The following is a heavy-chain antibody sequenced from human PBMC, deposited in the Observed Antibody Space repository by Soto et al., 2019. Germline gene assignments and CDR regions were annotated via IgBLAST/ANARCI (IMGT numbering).Heavy chain of an antibody. Sequence: PSETLSLTCTVSGGSMKTYYWTWIRQPPGKGQEYIGYIFYIGRTDYNPSLKSRFIISLDTSKNQFSLKLNSVTAADTAVYYCGRYSGSYGFDLWGRGTLVTVSS. CDR2: IFYIGRT. CDR3: GRYSGSYGFDL. V-gene: IGHV4-59*01. D-gene: IGHD1-26*01. J-gene: IGHJ2*01. CDR1: GGSMKTYY.